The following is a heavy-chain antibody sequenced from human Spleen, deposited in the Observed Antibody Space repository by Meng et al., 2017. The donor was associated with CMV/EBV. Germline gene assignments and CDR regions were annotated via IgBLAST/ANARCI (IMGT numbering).Heavy chain of an antibody. J-gene: IGHJ4*02. Sequence: SETLSLTCTVSGDSIGTFYWNWIRQPPGKGLEWLGYVYYTGSTNYNPSVKGRVTLSVDTSKNQFSLRLNSVTAADTAVYYCATDPRHLYDYSLWGQGTLVTVSS. CDR2: VYYTGST. CDR1: GDSIGTFY. V-gene: IGHV4-59*01. CDR3: ATDPRHLYDYSL. D-gene: IGHD3-16*01.